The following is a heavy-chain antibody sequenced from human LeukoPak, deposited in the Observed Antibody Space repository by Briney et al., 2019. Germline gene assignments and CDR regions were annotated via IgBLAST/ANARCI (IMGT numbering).Heavy chain of an antibody. V-gene: IGHV3-30-3*01. D-gene: IGHD1-7*01. CDR2: ISYDGSNK. J-gene: IGHJ4*02. Sequence: NPGGSLRLSCAASGFTFSSYAMHWVRQAPGKGLEWVAVISYDGSNKYYADSVKGRFTISRDNSKNTLYLQMNSLRAEDTAVYYCARVIAPWGFDWNYVILNEEDLGYWGQGTLVTVSS. CDR1: GFTFSSYA. CDR3: ARVIAPWGFDWNYVILNEEDLGY.